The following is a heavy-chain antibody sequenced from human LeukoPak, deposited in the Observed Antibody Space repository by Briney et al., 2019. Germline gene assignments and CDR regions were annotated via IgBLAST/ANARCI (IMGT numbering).Heavy chain of an antibody. J-gene: IGHJ4*02. CDR3: ARGTGYVFDY. CDR1: GYSFATYW. V-gene: IGHV5-51*01. D-gene: IGHD3/OR15-3a*01. Sequence: GESLRISCETSGYSFATYWIGWVRRMPGKGLEWMGIVYPGTSETRYSPSFQGQATVSADKSISTAYLQWSSLKASDTAMYYCARGTGYVFDYWGQGTLVTVSS. CDR2: VYPGTSET.